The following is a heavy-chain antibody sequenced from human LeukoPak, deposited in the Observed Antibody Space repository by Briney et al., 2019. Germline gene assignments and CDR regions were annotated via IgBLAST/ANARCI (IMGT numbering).Heavy chain of an antibody. V-gene: IGHV4-61*01. CDR2: IYYSGST. CDR3: ERILRYGEGNYYYGMDV. J-gene: IGHJ6*04. Sequence: SETLSLTCTVSGGSVSSGSYYWSWIRQPPGKGLEWIGYIYYSGSTNYNPSLKSRVTISVDTSKNQFSLKLSSVTAADTAVYYCERILRYGEGNYYYGMDVWGKGTTVTVSS. D-gene: IGHD4-17*01. CDR1: GGSVSSGSYY.